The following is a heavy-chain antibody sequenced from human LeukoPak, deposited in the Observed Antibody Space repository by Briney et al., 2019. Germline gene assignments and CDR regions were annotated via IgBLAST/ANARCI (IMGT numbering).Heavy chain of an antibody. CDR3: AHRLPLRAMDV. CDR1: GFSLSTNGVG. CDR2: IYWDDDK. Sequence: SDPTLVKPTQTLTLTCTFSGFSLSTNGVGVGWIRQPPGKALEWLALIYWDDDKRYSPSLKSRLTITKDTSKNQVVLTMTNMDPVDTATYFCAHRLPLRAMDVWGKGTTVTVSS. J-gene: IGHJ6*04. V-gene: IGHV2-5*02.